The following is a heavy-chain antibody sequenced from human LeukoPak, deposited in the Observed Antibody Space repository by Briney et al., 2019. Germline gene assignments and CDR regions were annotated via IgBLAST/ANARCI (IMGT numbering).Heavy chain of an antibody. V-gene: IGHV4-30-2*01. CDR3: ARLHYGSSGYFGGNWFDP. J-gene: IGHJ5*02. Sequence: PSETLSLTCAVSGGSISSGGYSWSWIRQPPGKGLEWIGYIYHSGSTYYNPSLKSRVTISVDRSKNQFSLKLSSVTAADTAVYYCARLHYGSSGYFGGNWFDPWGQGTLVTVSS. CDR2: IYHSGST. CDR1: GGSISSGGYS. D-gene: IGHD3-22*01.